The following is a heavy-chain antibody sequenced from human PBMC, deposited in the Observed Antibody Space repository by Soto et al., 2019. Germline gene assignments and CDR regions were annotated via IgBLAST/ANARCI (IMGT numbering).Heavy chain of an antibody. D-gene: IGHD6-19*01. J-gene: IGHJ4*02. V-gene: IGHV3-30*18. CDR2: VSHDGRNT. Sequence: VQLVESGGGLVQPGRSLRLSCAASGFTFSDYAMHWVRQAPGKGLAWGAVVSHDGRNTHIAHSVKGRFTISRDSSKNTVSLEMTSLRAEDTAVYYCAKGGRQWLVTSDFNYWGQGALVTVSS. CDR1: GFTFSDYA. CDR3: AKGGRQWLVTSDFNY.